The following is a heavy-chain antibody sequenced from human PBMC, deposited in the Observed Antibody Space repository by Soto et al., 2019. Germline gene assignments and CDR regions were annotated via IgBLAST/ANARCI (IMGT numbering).Heavy chain of an antibody. CDR1: GFNFNIYA. V-gene: IGHV3-33*01. D-gene: IGHD3-22*01. J-gene: IGHJ6*02. Sequence: GGSLILSCAASGFNFNIYAMHWVRQAPGKGLEWVAVIWYDGSNKYYADSAKGRFTISRDNSKNTVDLQMNSLRVEDTAVYYCARAEGMIVVVSLFMDVWGQGTTVTVSS. CDR3: ARAEGMIVVVSLFMDV. CDR2: IWYDGSNK.